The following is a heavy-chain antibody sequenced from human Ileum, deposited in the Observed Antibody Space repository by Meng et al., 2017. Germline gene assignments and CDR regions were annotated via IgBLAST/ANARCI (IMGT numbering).Heavy chain of an antibody. CDR3: ASGSGSLDY. Sequence: PGLVTPSQTLSLTCASSGGIVSINIAAWNLIRQSPLRGLEWLGRTYYRSKWYSEYAVSVKSRISITPDTSKNQFSLQMNSVTPEDTAVYYCASGSGSLDYWGPGTLVTVSS. CDR2: TYYRSKWYS. D-gene: IGHD3-3*01. CDR1: GGIVSINIAA. J-gene: IGHJ4*02. V-gene: IGHV6-1*01.